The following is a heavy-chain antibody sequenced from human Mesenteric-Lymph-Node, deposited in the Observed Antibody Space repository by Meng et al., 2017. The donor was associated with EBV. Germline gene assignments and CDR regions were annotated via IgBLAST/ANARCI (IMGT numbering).Heavy chain of an antibody. V-gene: IGHV1-46*01. J-gene: IGHJ5*02. Sequence: QGQPVQFGPAGKKPGASVKVSCKASGYTFTSNYIHWARQGPGQGPEWMGLINPSSGGTSYAQKFQGRVNMTRDTSTSTVYMEVISLRSDDTAAYYCTRVVYREFDPWGQGTLVTVSS. CDR3: TRVVYREFDP. CDR1: GYTFTSNY. CDR2: INPSSGGT. D-gene: IGHD5/OR15-5a*01.